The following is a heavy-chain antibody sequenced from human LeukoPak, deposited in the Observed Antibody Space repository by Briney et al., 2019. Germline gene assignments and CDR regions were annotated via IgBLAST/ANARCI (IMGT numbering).Heavy chain of an antibody. J-gene: IGHJ3*02. Sequence: SETLSLTCTVAGYSISSSNYYWGWLRQPPGKGLEWIGSFYYSGSTYYNPSLKSRVTISVDTSKTQFSLRLTSVTAADTAMYYCAKDSRLTYAFDIWGQGTMVTVSS. CDR1: GYSISSSNYY. CDR2: FYYSGST. D-gene: IGHD1-14*01. CDR3: AKDSRLTYAFDI. V-gene: IGHV4-39*07.